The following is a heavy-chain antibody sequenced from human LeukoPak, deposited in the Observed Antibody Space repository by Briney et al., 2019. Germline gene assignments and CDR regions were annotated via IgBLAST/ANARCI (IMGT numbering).Heavy chain of an antibody. CDR2: ISSSGSTI. V-gene: IGHV3-48*04. CDR3: ARDQGMDYDFWSGYYKYSGPLWGGYYFDY. CDR1: GFTFSSYA. Sequence: GGSLRLSCAASGFTFSSYAMSWVRQAPGKGLEWVSYISSSGSTIYYADSVKGRFTISRDNAKNSLYLQMNSLRAEDTAVYYCARDQGMDYDFWSGYYKYSGPLWGGYYFDYWGQGTLVTVSS. D-gene: IGHD3-3*01. J-gene: IGHJ4*02.